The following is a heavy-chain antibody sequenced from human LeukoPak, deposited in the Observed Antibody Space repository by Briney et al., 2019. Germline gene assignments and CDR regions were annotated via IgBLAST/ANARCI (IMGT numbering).Heavy chain of an antibody. CDR2: VGPSGIRT. Sequence: GGTLRLSCAASGFTFSNYGMNWVRQAPGKGLEWVSGVGPSGIRTYYADSVKGRFTISRDNSKNTLYLQMNSLRAEDTAVYYCALIAVAGMRRYYFDYWGQGTLVTVSS. CDR1: GFTFSNYG. J-gene: IGHJ4*02. D-gene: IGHD6-19*01. V-gene: IGHV3-23*01. CDR3: ALIAVAGMRRYYFDY.